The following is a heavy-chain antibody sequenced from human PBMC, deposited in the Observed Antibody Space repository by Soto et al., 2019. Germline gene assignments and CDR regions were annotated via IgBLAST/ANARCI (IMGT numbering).Heavy chain of an antibody. CDR1: GGSITSGGFY. J-gene: IGHJ5*02. D-gene: IGHD6-13*01. Sequence: SETLSLTCSVSGGSITSGGFYWSWIRQHPEKGLEWIAYIFHSGSTDFNPSLKGRIIISADTSKNQFSLKLTSVTAADTAVYYCVRGGIAGNWFDPWGQGTLVTVSS. V-gene: IGHV4-31*03. CDR2: IFHSGST. CDR3: VRGGIAGNWFDP.